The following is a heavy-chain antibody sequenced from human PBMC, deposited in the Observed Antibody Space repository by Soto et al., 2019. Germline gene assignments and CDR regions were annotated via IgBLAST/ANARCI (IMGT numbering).Heavy chain of an antibody. V-gene: IGHV3-30*18. CDR1: GFTFSSYG. CDR2: ISYDGSNK. D-gene: IGHD4-17*01. Sequence: VQLVESGGGVVQPGRSLRLSCAASGFTFSSYGMHWVRQAPGKGLEWVAVISYDGSNKYYADSVKGRFTISRDNSKNTLYLQMNSLRAEDTAVYYCAKARGDYGDYGLDYWGQGTLVTVSS. CDR3: AKARGDYGDYGLDY. J-gene: IGHJ4*02.